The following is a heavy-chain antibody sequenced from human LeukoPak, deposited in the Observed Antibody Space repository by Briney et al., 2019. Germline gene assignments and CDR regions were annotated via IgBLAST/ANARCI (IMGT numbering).Heavy chain of an antibody. CDR3: SHYGDYETDY. CDR2: ISYDGSNK. CDR1: GFTFSSYA. V-gene: IGHV3-30-3*01. D-gene: IGHD4-17*01. Sequence: PGGSLRLSCAASGFTFSSYAMHWVRQAPGKGLEWVAVISYDGSNKYYADSVKGRFTISRDNSKNTLYLQMNSLRAEDTSVYYCSHYGDYETDYWGQGTLVTVSS. J-gene: IGHJ4*02.